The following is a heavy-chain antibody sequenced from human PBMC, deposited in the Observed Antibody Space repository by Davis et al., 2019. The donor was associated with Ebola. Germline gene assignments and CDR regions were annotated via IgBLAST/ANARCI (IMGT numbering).Heavy chain of an antibody. CDR1: GFTFSTFA. CDR2: IKRDGSEK. V-gene: IGHV3-7*01. CDR3: AGFPYYDVSGLYRNLGFDF. J-gene: IGHJ4*02. D-gene: IGHD3-22*01. Sequence: PGGSLRLSCAASGFTFSTFAMSWVRQAPGKGLEWVANIKRDGSEKYYVDSVRGRFTISRDNAKNSLYLQMSSLRAEDTAVYYCAGFPYYDVSGLYRNLGFDFWGQGTLVTVSS.